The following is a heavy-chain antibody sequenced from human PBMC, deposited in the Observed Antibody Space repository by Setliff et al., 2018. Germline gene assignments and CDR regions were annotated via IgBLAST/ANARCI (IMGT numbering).Heavy chain of an antibody. CDR3: ALSSLSLCSGGNCPNAFDV. CDR2: ISPHTGKA. J-gene: IGHJ3*01. CDR1: GYTFSDYG. D-gene: IGHD2-15*01. V-gene: IGHV1-18*01. Sequence: ASVKVSCKASGYTFSDYGVSWVRQAPGQGLEWIGWISPHTGKAFYAPQFQGRVIMTTDTSSTTAYLDLRSLRSDDTAVYFCALSSLSLCSGGNCPNAFDVWGQGTLVTVSS.